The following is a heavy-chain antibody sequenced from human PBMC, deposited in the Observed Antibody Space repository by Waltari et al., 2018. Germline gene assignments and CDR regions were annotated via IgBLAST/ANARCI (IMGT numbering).Heavy chain of an antibody. Sequence: EVQLVESGGGLAKPGGSLSLSCVASGFSFSNGWMRWVRQAPGKGLEWVGRIEANKDGGATNYAAPVKGRFIISRDDSKNTLYLQLTGLTSEDTAVYFCATSNHDGSGISFDYWGQGTLVAVSS. CDR1: GFSFSNGW. V-gene: IGHV3-15*04. D-gene: IGHD3-10*01. CDR3: ATSNHDGSGISFDY. CDR2: IEANKDGGAT. J-gene: IGHJ4*02.